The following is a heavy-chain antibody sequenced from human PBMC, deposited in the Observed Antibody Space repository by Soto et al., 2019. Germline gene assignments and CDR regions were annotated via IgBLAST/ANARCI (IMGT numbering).Heavy chain of an antibody. J-gene: IGHJ3*02. CDR3: ARDPESSAFDI. CDR2: IKEDGTSK. Sequence: EVQLVESGGGLVQPGGSLRLSCAASGFSFSRSWMAWVRQAPGKGLEWVASIKEDGTSKSYVDSVKGRVTISRDNGRNSLFLEMNSVRAEDTAVYYCARDPESSAFDIWGQGTIVTVSS. CDR1: GFSFSRSW. V-gene: IGHV3-7*03.